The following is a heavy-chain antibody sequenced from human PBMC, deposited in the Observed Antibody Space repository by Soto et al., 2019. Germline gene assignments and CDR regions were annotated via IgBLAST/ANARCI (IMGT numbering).Heavy chain of an antibody. V-gene: IGHV3-30*03. CDR1: GFTFSSYG. J-gene: IGHJ6*02. CDR3: ATLRGVLRYFDWLLYGMDV. Sequence: QVQLVESGGGVVQPGRSLRLSCAASGFTFSSYGMHWVRQAPGKGLEWVAVISYDGSNKYYADSVKGRFTISRDNSKNTLYLQMNSLRAEDTAVYYCATLRGVLRYFDWLLYGMDVWGQGTTVTVSS. D-gene: IGHD3-9*01. CDR2: ISYDGSNK.